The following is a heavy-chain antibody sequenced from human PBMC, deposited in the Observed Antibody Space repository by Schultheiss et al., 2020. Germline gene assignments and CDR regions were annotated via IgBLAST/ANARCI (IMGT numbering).Heavy chain of an antibody. CDR1: GYSFTSYW. Sequence: GESLKISCKGSGYSFTSYWIGWVRQMPGKGLEWMGIIYPGDSDTRYSPSFQGQVTISADKSISTAYLQWSSLKASDTAMYYCARQEVATALNWGAFDYWGKGPLGTVSA. J-gene: IGHJ4*02. CDR2: IYPGDSDT. V-gene: IGHV5-51*01. CDR3: ARQEVATALNWGAFDY. D-gene: IGHD5-12*01.